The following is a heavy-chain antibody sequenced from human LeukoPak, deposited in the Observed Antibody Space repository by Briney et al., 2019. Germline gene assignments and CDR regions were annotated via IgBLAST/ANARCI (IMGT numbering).Heavy chain of an antibody. V-gene: IGHV4-59*12. J-gene: IGHJ2*01. D-gene: IGHD6-19*01. CDR2: VYSSGNT. CDR3: ARVLEGSSGQHWYFDL. CDR1: GGSISGDH. Sequence: SETLSLTCTVSGGSISGDHWNWIRQPPGKGLEWIGYVYSSGNTNYNPSLKSRVTISIDTSKNQFSLRLSSVTAADTAVYYCARVLEGSSGQHWYFDLWGRGTLVTVSS.